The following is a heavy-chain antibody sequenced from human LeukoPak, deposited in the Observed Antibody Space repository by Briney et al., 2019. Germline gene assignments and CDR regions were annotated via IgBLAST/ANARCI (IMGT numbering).Heavy chain of an antibody. Sequence: GGSLRLSCAASGFTFSSYAMSWVRQAPGKGLEWVSAISGSGGSTYYADSVKSRFTISRDNSKNTLYLQMNSLRAEDTAVYYCARSAQEYSSSDWGQGTLVTVSS. D-gene: IGHD6-6*01. J-gene: IGHJ4*02. V-gene: IGHV3-23*01. CDR1: GFTFSSYA. CDR2: ISGSGGST. CDR3: ARSAQEYSSSD.